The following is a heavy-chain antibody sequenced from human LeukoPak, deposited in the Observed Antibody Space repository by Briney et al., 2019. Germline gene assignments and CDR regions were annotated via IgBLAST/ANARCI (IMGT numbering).Heavy chain of an antibody. CDR2: ISGSGGST. D-gene: IGHD6-19*01. Sequence: AGGSLRLSCAASGFTFSSYAMSWVRQAPGKGLEWVSAISGSGGSTYYADSVKSRFTISRDNSKNTLYLQMNSLRAEDTAVYYCAKGSSSGWYDSRDAFDIWGQGTMVTVSS. CDR1: GFTFSSYA. V-gene: IGHV3-23*01. CDR3: AKGSSSGWYDSRDAFDI. J-gene: IGHJ3*02.